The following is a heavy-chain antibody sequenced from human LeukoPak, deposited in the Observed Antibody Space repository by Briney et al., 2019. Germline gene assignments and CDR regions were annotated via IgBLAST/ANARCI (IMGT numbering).Heavy chain of an antibody. J-gene: IGHJ4*02. D-gene: IGHD5-24*01. V-gene: IGHV4-4*07. CDR3: AGGSKRWLQTLYY. Sequence: SETLSLTCTVSGGSISSYYWSWIRQPAGKGLEWIGRIYTSGSTNYNPSLKSRVTMSVATSKNPFSLQLSSVTAADTAVYYCAGGSKRWLQTLYYCRQRTLVTVSS. CDR2: IYTSGST. CDR1: GGSISSYY.